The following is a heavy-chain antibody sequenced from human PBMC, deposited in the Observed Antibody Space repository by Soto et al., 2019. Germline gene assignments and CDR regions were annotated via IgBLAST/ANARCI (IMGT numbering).Heavy chain of an antibody. V-gene: IGHV4-39*07. Sequence: PSETLSLTCSVSGHSMSNAGYFWGWISQTSWSDLQWIGSLFYTGHTYYNPSLLSRVTISVDTSKNQFFLRLTSVTAADTAVYFCAMVRDSVVISVQAYFDYWGQGTLITVSS. CDR2: LFYTGHT. D-gene: IGHD3-10*01. CDR3: AMVRDSVVISVQAYFDY. CDR1: GHSMSNAGYF. J-gene: IGHJ4*02.